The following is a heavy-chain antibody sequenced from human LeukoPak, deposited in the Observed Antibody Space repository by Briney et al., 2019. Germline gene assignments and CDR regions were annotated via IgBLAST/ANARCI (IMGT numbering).Heavy chain of an antibody. CDR3: ARCERWLQSGKVYFDY. V-gene: IGHV4-34*01. Sequence: SETLSLTCAVYGGSFSGYYWSWIRQPPGKGLEWIGEINHSGSTNYNPSLKSRVTISVDTSKNQFSLKLSSVTAADTAVYYCARCERWLQSGKVYFDYWGQGTLVTVSS. J-gene: IGHJ4*02. CDR1: GGSFSGYY. CDR2: INHSGST. D-gene: IGHD5-24*01.